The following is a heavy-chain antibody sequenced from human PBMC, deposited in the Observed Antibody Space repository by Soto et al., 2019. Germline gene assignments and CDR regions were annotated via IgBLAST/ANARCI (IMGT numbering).Heavy chain of an antibody. CDR3: ARLPAGPLRFLEWLSSYYYYGMDV. D-gene: IGHD3-3*01. CDR2: IYYSGST. CDR1: GGSVSSGSYY. J-gene: IGHJ6*02. Sequence: SETLSLTCTVSGGSVSSGSYYWSWIRQPPGKGLEWIGYIYYSGSTNYNPSLKSRVTISVDTSKNQFSLKLSSVTAADTAVYYCARLPAGPLRFLEWLSSYYYYGMDVWGQGTTVTVSS. V-gene: IGHV4-61*01.